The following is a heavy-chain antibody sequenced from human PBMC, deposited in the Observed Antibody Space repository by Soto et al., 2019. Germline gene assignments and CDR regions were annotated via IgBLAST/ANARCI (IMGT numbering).Heavy chain of an antibody. CDR3: ARVNADSSSHSSGLDD. CDR2: FFSDVEI. CDR1: GFSLTTARIG. J-gene: IGHJ6*02. Sequence: QVTLKESGPVLVEPTETLMLTSNIAGFSLTTARIGVRWSRQAPGKALERLANFFSDVEISYSPSLHRKLNLSSESSGNQVIISMTDMGTVEAATYLCARVNADSSSHSSGLDDWGQGTTVTVSS. D-gene: IGHD4-17*01. V-gene: IGHV2-26*03.